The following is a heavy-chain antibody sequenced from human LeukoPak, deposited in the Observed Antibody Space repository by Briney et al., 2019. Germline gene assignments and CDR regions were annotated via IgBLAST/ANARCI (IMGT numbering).Heavy chain of an antibody. V-gene: IGHV1-2*02. CDR1: GYTFTGYY. CDR2: INPNSGGT. Sequence: ASVMVSCKASGYTFTGYYMHWVRQAPGQGLEWMGWINPNSGGTNYAQKFQGRVTMTRDTSISTAYMELSRLRSDDTAVYYCAREDGEGGGFDYWGQGTLVTAST. J-gene: IGHJ4*02. D-gene: IGHD3-16*01. CDR3: AREDGEGGGFDY.